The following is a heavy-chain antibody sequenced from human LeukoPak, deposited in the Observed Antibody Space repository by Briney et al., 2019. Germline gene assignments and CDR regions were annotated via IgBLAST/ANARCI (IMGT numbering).Heavy chain of an antibody. CDR3: AKTPPYGSGSYFDY. J-gene: IGHJ4*02. CDR1: EYSVGSNY. V-gene: IGHV3-53*01. D-gene: IGHD3-10*01. Sequence: GGSLRFSCAASEYSVGSNYMTWVRQAPGKGLEWVSLIYSGGSTYYADSVKGRFTISRDNSKNTLYLQMNSLRAEDTAVYYCAKTPPYGSGSYFDYWGQGTLVTVSS. CDR2: IYSGGST.